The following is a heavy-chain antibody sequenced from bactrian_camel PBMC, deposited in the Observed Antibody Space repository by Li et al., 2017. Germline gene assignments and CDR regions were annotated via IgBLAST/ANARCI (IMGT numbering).Heavy chain of an antibody. Sequence: QLVESGGGLVQPGGSLRLSCGASGFAYSSYAMSWVRQAPGKGLEWVSLISGDSGRTYYADSVKGRFTISRDNAKNTVHLQMNSLKPEDTAVYYCVRDAGTPYGYNYWGQGTQVTVS. D-gene: IGHD6*01. CDR1: GFAYSSYA. J-gene: IGHJ4*01. V-gene: IGHV3S35*01. CDR2: ISGDSGRT. CDR3: VRDAGTPYGYNY.